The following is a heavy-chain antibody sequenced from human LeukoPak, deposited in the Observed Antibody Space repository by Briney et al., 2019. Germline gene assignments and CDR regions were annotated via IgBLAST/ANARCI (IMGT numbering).Heavy chain of an antibody. CDR3: ARAGRWTGRYDFWSGYYSI. CDR2: IYYSGST. D-gene: IGHD3-3*01. CDR1: GGYISSGGYC. Sequence: PSQTLSLTCTVSGGYISSGGYCWSWIRQHPGKGLEWIGYIYYSGSTYYNPSLKSRVTISVDTSKNQFSLKLSSVTAADTAVYYCARAGRWTGRYDFWSGYYSIWGQGTLVTVSS. J-gene: IGHJ4*02. V-gene: IGHV4-31*03.